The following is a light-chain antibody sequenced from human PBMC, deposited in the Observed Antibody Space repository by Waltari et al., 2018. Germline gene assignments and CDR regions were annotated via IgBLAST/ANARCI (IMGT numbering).Light chain of an antibody. J-gene: IGLJ2*01. V-gene: IGLV1-44*01. CDR1: SPNIGSNT. CDR2: SNN. Sequence: QSVLTQPPSASGTPGQRVTISCSGSSPNIGSNTVNWYQQLPGTAPKLLIYSNNQRPSGVPDRFSGSKSGTSASLAISGLQSEDEADYYCAAWDDSLHVVFGGGTKLTVL. CDR3: AAWDDSLHVV.